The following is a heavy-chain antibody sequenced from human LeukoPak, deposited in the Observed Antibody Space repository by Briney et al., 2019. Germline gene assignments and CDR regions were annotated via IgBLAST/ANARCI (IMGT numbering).Heavy chain of an antibody. D-gene: IGHD3-10*01. Sequence: VSVKVSCKASGYTFTGYYMHWVRQAPGQGLKWMGWINPNSGGTNYAQKFQGRVTMTRDTSISTAYMELSRLRSDDKALFYCTRVRLTSYGSGSYYKHSADYSDQGTLVTVSS. V-gene: IGHV1-2*02. CDR2: INPNSGGT. J-gene: IGHJ4*02. CDR3: TRVRLTSYGSGSYYKHSADY. CDR1: GYTFTGYY.